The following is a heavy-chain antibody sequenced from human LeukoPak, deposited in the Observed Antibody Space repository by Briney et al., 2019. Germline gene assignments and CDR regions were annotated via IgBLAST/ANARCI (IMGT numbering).Heavy chain of an antibody. CDR1: GFTFSDYS. CDR3: ARDPPYDSSGYYYLGY. Sequence: GGSLTLSCAASGFTFSDYSMNWVRQAPGKGLEWVSSITGSSNHIYYAGSVKGRFTISRDNSKNTLYLQMNSLRAEDTAVYYCARDPPYDSSGYYYLGYWGQGTLVTVSS. CDR2: ITGSSNHI. J-gene: IGHJ4*02. D-gene: IGHD3-22*01. V-gene: IGHV3-21*01.